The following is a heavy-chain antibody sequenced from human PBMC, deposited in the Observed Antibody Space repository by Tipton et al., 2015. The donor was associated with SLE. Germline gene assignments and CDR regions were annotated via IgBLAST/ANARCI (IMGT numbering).Heavy chain of an antibody. V-gene: IGHV1-18*04. D-gene: IGHD1-26*01. Sequence: QSGAEVKKPGASVKVSCKASGYTFTSYGISWVRQAPGQGLEWMGWISTYNDNTNYAQKLQGRVTMTTDTSTSTAYMELRSLRSDDTAVYYCAVGDSGSYYLYFDYWGQGTLVIVSS. J-gene: IGHJ4*02. CDR1: GYTFTSYG. CDR3: AVGDSGSYYLYFDY. CDR2: ISTYNDNT.